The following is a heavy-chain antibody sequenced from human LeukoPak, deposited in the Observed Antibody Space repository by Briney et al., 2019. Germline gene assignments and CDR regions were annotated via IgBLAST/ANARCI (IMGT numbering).Heavy chain of an antibody. CDR1: GGSISSSSYY. CDR2: IYYSGST. V-gene: IGHV4-39*01. D-gene: IGHD5-18*01. CDR3: ARLGYGYYFDC. J-gene: IGHJ4*02. Sequence: SETLSLTCTVSGGSISSSSYYWGWIRQPPGKGLEWIGSIYYSGSTYYNPSLKSRVTISVDTSKNQFSLKLSSVTAADTAVYYCARLGYGYYFDCWGQGTLVTVSS.